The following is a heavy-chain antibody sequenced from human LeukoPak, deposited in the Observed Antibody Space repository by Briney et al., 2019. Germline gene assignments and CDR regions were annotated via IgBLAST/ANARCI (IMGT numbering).Heavy chain of an antibody. CDR3: ARGIRQRPFN. CDR1: GFTFGNYA. J-gene: IGHJ4*02. V-gene: IGHV4-34*01. CDR2: INHSGST. Sequence: GSLRLSCTASGFTFGNYAVNWVRQAPGRGLEWIGEINHSGSTNYNPSLKSRVTISVDTSKNQFSLKLSSVTAADTAVYYCARGIRQRPFNWGQGTLVTVSS.